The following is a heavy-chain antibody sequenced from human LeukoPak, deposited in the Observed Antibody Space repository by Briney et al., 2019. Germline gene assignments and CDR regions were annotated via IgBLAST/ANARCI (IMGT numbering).Heavy chain of an antibody. V-gene: IGHV3-23*01. D-gene: IGHD1-1*01. CDR3: ARQYNWNGMGIDY. J-gene: IGHJ4*02. CDR2: ISGSGGST. Sequence: GGSLRLSCAASGFTFSSYAMSWVRQAPGKGLEWVSAISGSGGSTYYADSVKGRFTISRDNAKNSLYLQMNSLRAEDTAVYYCARQYNWNGMGIDYWGQGTLVTVSS. CDR1: GFTFSSYA.